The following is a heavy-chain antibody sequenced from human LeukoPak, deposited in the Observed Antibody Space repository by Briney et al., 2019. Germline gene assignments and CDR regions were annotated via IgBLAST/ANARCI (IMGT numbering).Heavy chain of an antibody. CDR2: IYPGDSDT. V-gene: IGHV5-51*01. CDR3: ARRRYSSGWEPSFDY. CDR1: GYSFTSYW. J-gene: IGHJ4*02. Sequence: GESLKISCKGSGYSFTSYWIGWVRQMPGKGLEWMGIIYPGDSDTRYSPSFRGQVTISADKSISTAYLQWSSLKASDTAMYYCARRRYSSGWEPSFDYWGQGTLVTVSS. D-gene: IGHD6-19*01.